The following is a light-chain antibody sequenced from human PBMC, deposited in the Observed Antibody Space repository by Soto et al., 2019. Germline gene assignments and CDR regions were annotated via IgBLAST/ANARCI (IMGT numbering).Light chain of an antibody. CDR1: SSNIGSNA. Sequence: QLVLTQPSSTSGTPGQRVTISCSGSSSNIGSNAVHWYQQLPGTTPKLLIYSNNQRPSGVPDRFSGSKSGTSASLAISGLQSEDEADYYCSAWDDSLHGPGFGGGTKLTVL. CDR2: SNN. J-gene: IGLJ2*01. CDR3: SAWDDSLHGPG. V-gene: IGLV1-44*01.